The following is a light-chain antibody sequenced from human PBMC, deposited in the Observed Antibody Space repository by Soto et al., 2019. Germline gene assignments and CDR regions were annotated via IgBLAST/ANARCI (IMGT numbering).Light chain of an antibody. J-gene: IGKJ3*01. CDR2: AAS. Sequence: DIQMTQSPSSLSASVGDRVTITCRASQSISSFLNWYQQKPGEAPQLLIYAASSLQSGVPSRFSGSGSGTDFTLTISSLQPEDFATYYCQQSYTNPRTFGPGTKVDIK. V-gene: IGKV1-39*01. CDR1: QSISSF. CDR3: QQSYTNPRT.